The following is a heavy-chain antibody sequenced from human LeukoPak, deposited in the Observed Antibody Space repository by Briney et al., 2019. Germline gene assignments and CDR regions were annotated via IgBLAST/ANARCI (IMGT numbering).Heavy chain of an antibody. CDR2: IYSGGST. CDR1: GFTFSSNY. CDR3: ARDLYGLGYFDY. D-gene: IGHD3-10*01. V-gene: IGHV3-53*05. Sequence: GGSLRLSCAASGFTFSSNYMSWVRQAPGKGLERVSVIYSGGSTYYADSVKGRFTISRDNSKNTLYLQMKSLRAEDTAVYYCARDLYGLGYFDYWGQGTLVTVSS. J-gene: IGHJ4*02.